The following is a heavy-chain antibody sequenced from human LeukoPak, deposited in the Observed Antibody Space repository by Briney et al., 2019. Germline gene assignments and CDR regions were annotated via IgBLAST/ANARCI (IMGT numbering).Heavy chain of an antibody. CDR1: GSTFSSYA. D-gene: IGHD5-12*01. J-gene: IGHJ4*02. Sequence: PGGSLRLSCAASGSTFSSYAMHWVRQAPGKGLEWVSGISWNSGSIGYADSVKGRFTISRDNAKNSLYLQMNSLRAEDTALYYCAKSYGYDALFDYWGQGTLVTVSS. CDR2: ISWNSGSI. V-gene: IGHV3-9*01. CDR3: AKSYGYDALFDY.